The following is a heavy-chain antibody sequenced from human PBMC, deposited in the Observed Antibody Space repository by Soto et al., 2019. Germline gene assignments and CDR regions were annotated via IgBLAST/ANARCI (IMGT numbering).Heavy chain of an antibody. D-gene: IGHD1-26*01. Sequence: GVLRLSCAASGFTFSSYAMSWVRQAPGKGLEWVSAISGSGGSTYYADSVKGRFTISRDNSKNTLYLQMNSLRAEDTAVYYCAKGGGRVGATTPLGYWGQGXLVTVSS. CDR1: GFTFSSYA. V-gene: IGHV3-23*01. CDR3: AKGGGRVGATTPLGY. J-gene: IGHJ4*02. CDR2: ISGSGGST.